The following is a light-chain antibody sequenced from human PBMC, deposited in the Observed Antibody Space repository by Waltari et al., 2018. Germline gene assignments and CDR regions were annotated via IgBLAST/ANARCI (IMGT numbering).Light chain of an antibody. Sequence: QSALSQPPSASGSPGQSVTISCTGTSSDVGGYNYVSWYQQHPGKAPKFVIYEVTNRPSGVPDRFSGSKSGNTASLTVSGLQAEDEADYYCSSYAGSNIVVFGGGTKLTVL. CDR3: SSYAGSNIVV. CDR1: SSDVGGYNY. CDR2: EVT. V-gene: IGLV2-8*01. J-gene: IGLJ2*01.